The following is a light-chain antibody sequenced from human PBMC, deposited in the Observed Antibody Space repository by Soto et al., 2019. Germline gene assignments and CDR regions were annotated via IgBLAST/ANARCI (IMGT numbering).Light chain of an antibody. CDR3: QLYGISPH. J-gene: IGKJ5*01. Sequence: EIVLTQSPGTLSLSPGERATLSCKTSQSRGSNFLAWYQHTPGQAPRLLIYASSNRATGIPDRFSSSASGTVFTLTISRLEPEDFAVYYCQLYGISPHFGQGTRLEIK. V-gene: IGKV3-20*01. CDR1: QSRGSNF. CDR2: ASS.